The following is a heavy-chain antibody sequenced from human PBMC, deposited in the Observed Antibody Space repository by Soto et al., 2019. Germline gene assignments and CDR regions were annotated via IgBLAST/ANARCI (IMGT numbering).Heavy chain of an antibody. V-gene: IGHV1-18*01. J-gene: IGHJ4*02. D-gene: IGHD6-6*01. CDR3: ARDMFLGSSSCPSGNLFYY. CDR1: GYTFTSYG. Sequence: QVQLVQSGAEVKKPGASVKVSCKASGYTFTSYGISWVRQAPGQGLEWMGWISAYNGNTNYAQKLQGRVTMTTDTSTSTAYMELRSLRSDDTAVYYCARDMFLGSSSCPSGNLFYYWGQGTLVTVSS. CDR2: ISAYNGNT.